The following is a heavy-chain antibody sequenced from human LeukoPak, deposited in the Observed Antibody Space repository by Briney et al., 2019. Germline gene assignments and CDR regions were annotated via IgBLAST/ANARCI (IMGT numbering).Heavy chain of an antibody. CDR1: GFTFSGSA. CDR2: IRTKGKSYAT. D-gene: IGHD3-10*01. CDR3: ARVLLGSWDWFDP. Sequence: GGSLRLSCAASGFTFSGSAMHWVRQASGKGLEWVGRIRTKGKSYATAYAVSVKGRFIISRDDLKNTAYLQMNSLKIEDTAVYYCARVLLGSWDWFDPWGQGTLVTVSS. V-gene: IGHV3-73*01. J-gene: IGHJ5*02.